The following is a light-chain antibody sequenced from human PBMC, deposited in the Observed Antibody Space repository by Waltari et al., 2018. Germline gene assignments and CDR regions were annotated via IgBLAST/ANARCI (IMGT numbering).Light chain of an antibody. CDR2: GKN. Sequence: SSELTQDPAVSVALGQTVRITCQGDSLRDYYASWYKQKPGQAPRLVIYGKNNRPSGIPDRFSGSSSGNTASLTITGTQAEDEADYYCYSRDTSGNRLFGGGTKLTVL. V-gene: IGLV3-19*01. CDR3: YSRDTSGNRL. CDR1: SLRDYY. J-gene: IGLJ3*02.